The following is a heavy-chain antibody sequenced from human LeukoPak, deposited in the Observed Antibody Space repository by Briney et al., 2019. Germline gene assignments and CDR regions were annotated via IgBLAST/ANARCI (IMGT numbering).Heavy chain of an antibody. J-gene: IGHJ4*02. D-gene: IGHD1-26*01. V-gene: IGHV3-23*01. CDR1: GFTFSTYG. CDR2: ISGSGGSR. Sequence: GGSLRVSCAASGFTFSTYGMSWVRQAPGEGLEWVSGISGSGGSRFYTDSVKGRFTISRDNSKNTLYLQMNSLRAEDTAVYYCAKLREWELPDLFDYWGQGTLVTVSS. CDR3: AKLREWELPDLFDY.